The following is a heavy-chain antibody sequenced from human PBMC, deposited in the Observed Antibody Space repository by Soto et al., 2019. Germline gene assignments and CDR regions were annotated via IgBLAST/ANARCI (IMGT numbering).Heavy chain of an antibody. D-gene: IGHD3-3*01. Sequence: GGSLRLSCATSGFTFRSYWMTWVRQAPGKGPEWVANIKPDGSEKQYVDSVKGRFTVSRDNAKKSLDLQMNSLRVEDTAVYYCARAEDYDFWSGPPKYFDNWGQGTQVTRLL. CDR3: ARAEDYDFWSGPPKYFDN. CDR1: GFTFRSYW. V-gene: IGHV3-7*03. CDR2: IKPDGSEK. J-gene: IGHJ4*02.